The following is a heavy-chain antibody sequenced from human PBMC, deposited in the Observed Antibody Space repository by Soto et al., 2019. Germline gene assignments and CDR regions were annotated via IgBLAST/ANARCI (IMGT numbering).Heavy chain of an antibody. V-gene: IGHV3-23*01. Sequence: PGGSLRLSCATSGFTFSAYTFSWVRQAPGAGLEWVSAIIQSGETFYADSVNGRFTISRDNAKSTVYLQMNSLRAEDTAMYYCVRDRNGNYVTEYFQHWGQGSLVTVSS. CDR2: IIQSGET. J-gene: IGHJ1*01. CDR3: VRDRNGNYVTEYFQH. CDR1: GFTFSAYT. D-gene: IGHD4-17*01.